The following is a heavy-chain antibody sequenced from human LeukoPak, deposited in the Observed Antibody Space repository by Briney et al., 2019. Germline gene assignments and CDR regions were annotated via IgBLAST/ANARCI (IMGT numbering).Heavy chain of an antibody. Sequence: PSETLSLTCTVSGGSISSYYWSWIRQPPGKGLEWIGYIYYSGSTNYNPSLKNRVIISVDTSKNQFSLKLSSVTAADTAVYYCARVGTYGSGSYLSWLDYWGQGTLVTVSS. CDR1: GGSISSYY. J-gene: IGHJ4*02. CDR3: ARVGTYGSGSYLSWLDY. V-gene: IGHV4-59*01. D-gene: IGHD3-10*01. CDR2: IYYSGST.